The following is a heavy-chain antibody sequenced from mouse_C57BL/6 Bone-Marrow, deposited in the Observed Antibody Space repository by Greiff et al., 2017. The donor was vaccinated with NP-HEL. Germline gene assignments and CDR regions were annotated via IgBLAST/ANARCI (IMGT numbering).Heavy chain of an antibody. CDR1: GYSFTGYY. D-gene: IGHD6-2*01. CDR2: INPSTGGT. Sequence: VQLQQSGPELVKPGASVKISCKASGYSFTGYYMNWVKQSPEKSLEWIGEINPSTGGTTYNQKFKAKATLTVDKSSSTAYMQLKSLTSEDSAVYYCAISLLSWFAYWGQGTLVTVSA. J-gene: IGHJ3*01. V-gene: IGHV1-42*01. CDR3: AISLLSWFAY.